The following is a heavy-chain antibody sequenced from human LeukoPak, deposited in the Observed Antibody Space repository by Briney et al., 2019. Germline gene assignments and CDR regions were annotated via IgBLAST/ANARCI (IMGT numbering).Heavy chain of an antibody. CDR1: GYTFTNHW. J-gene: IGHJ3*02. V-gene: IGHV3-21*01. Sequence: GGSLRLSFAASGYTFTNHWMSSVPQAPGKGLEWVSHISCSTTDIYYADSVKGRFTISRDNAKRSVYLQMNSLGVEDTAVYYCARDIHSVAFDIWGQGTMVTVSS. CDR3: ARDIHSVAFDI. CDR2: ISCSTTDI.